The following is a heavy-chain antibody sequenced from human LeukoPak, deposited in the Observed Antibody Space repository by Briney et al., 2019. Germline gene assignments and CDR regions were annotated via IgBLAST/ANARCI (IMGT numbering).Heavy chain of an antibody. D-gene: IGHD2-2*01. V-gene: IGHV1-69*05. CDR3: ARGGVVPAAILAFDI. CDR2: IIPIFGTA. Sequence: SVKVSCKASGGTFSSYAISWVRQAPGQGLEWMGGIIPIFGTANYAQKFQGRVTMTRDTSTSTVYMELSSLRSEDTAVYYCARGGVVPAAILAFDIWGQGTMVTVSS. J-gene: IGHJ3*02. CDR1: GGTFSSYA.